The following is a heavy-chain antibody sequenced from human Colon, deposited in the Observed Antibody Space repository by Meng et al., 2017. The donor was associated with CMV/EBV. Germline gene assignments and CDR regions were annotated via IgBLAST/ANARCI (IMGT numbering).Heavy chain of an antibody. J-gene: IGHJ6*02. CDR3: ARDIFCSSISCYGYYGMDV. V-gene: IGHV3-30*02. Sequence: GESLKISCVGSGFIFSDYGMHWVRQAPGKGLEWVAYIHFDGSKKSYAESVKGRFTITRDNSKSTVYLQMTSLRRDDTAVYYCARDIFCSSISCYGYYGMDVWGQGTMVTVSS. CDR1: GFIFSDYG. CDR2: IHFDGSKK. D-gene: IGHD2-2*01.